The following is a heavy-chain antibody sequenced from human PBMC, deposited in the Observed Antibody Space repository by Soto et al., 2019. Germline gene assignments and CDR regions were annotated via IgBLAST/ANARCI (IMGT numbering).Heavy chain of an antibody. Sequence: SETLSLTCTVSGGSISSGGYDWSWVRQHPGKGLEWIGYIYCSGSTNYNPSLKSRVTISVDTSKNQFSLKLSSVTAADTAVYYCARRRDGYNSHYFDYWGQGTLVTVSS. J-gene: IGHJ4*02. CDR3: ARRRDGYNSHYFDY. D-gene: IGHD5-12*01. CDR1: GGSISSGGYD. V-gene: IGHV4-39*01. CDR2: IYCSGST.